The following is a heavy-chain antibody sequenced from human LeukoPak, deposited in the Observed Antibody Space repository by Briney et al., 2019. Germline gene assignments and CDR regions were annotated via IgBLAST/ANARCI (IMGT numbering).Heavy chain of an antibody. J-gene: IGHJ6*03. D-gene: IGHD3-22*01. V-gene: IGHV3-23*01. Sequence: GGSLRLSCAASGFTFSRYSMSWVRQAPGKGLGWVSAISGSGGSTYYADSVKGRFTISRDNSKNTLYLQMNSLRAEDTAVYYCAKVFGPTMIVVGTEGYMDVWGKGTTVTVSS. CDR1: GFTFSRYS. CDR3: AKVFGPTMIVVGTEGYMDV. CDR2: ISGSGGST.